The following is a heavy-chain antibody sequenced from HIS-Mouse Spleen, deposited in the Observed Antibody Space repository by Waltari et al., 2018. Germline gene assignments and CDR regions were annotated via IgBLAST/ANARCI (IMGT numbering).Heavy chain of an antibody. V-gene: IGHV4-39*07. CDR3: AREIPYSSSWYDWYFDL. D-gene: IGHD6-13*01. CDR1: AGSISSRSSP. J-gene: IGHJ2*01. Sequence: QLQLQESGPGLVMPSETLSLPCTVSAGSISSRSSPWGWICQPPGKGLAWIGSIYYSGSTYYNPSLKSRVTISVDTSKNQFSLKLSSVTAADTAVYYCAREIPYSSSWYDWYFDLWGRGTLVTVSS. CDR2: IYYSGST.